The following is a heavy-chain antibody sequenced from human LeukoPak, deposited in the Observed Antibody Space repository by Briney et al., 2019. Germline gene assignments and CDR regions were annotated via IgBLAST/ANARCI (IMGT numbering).Heavy chain of an antibody. CDR3: ASGREIASSSSSSSDY. Sequence: PSETLSLTCAAYGGSFSGYYWSWIRQPPGKGLEWIGEINHSGSTNYNPSLKSRVTISVDTSKNQFSLKLSSVTAADTAVYYCASGREIASSSSSSSDYWGQGTLVTVSS. CDR2: INHSGST. J-gene: IGHJ4*02. CDR1: GGSFSGYY. D-gene: IGHD6-6*01. V-gene: IGHV4-34*01.